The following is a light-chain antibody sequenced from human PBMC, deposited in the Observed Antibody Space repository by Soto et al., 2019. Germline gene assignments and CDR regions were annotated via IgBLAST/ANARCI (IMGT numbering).Light chain of an antibody. CDR1: SGPVFTSSY. Sequence: QTVVTQEPSFSVSPGGTVTLTCGLSSGPVFTSSYPNWYQQTPGQAPRTLIFNTNTRSSGVPDRFSGSILGDKAALTITGAQADGDSYYSCLLYLGGGIWVFGGGTKLTVL. J-gene: IGLJ3*02. CDR3: LLYLGGGIWV. V-gene: IGLV8-61*01. CDR2: NTN.